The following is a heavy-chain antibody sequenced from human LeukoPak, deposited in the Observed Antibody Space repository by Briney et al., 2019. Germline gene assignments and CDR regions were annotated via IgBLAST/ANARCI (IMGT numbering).Heavy chain of an antibody. D-gene: IGHD3-10*01. Sequence: GSSVKVSCKASGGTFSSYAISWVRQAPGQGLEWMGRIIPIFGIANYAQKFQGRVTITADKSPSTAYMELSSLRSEDTAVYYCARVYYYGSGSYYSMNWFDPWGQGTLVTVSS. V-gene: IGHV1-69*04. CDR2: IIPIFGIA. CDR3: ARVYYYGSGSYYSMNWFDP. CDR1: GGTFSSYA. J-gene: IGHJ5*02.